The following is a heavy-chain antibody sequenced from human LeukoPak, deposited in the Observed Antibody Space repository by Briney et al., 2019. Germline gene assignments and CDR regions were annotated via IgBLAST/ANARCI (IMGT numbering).Heavy chain of an antibody. D-gene: IGHD3-16*01. Sequence: ASVKVSCTASGGTFSSYAISWVRQAPGQGLEWMGRIIPILGIANYAQKFQGGVTITADKSTSTAYMELSSLRSEDTAVYYCARGRGGYYFDYWGQGTLVTVSS. CDR1: GGTFSSYA. J-gene: IGHJ4*02. V-gene: IGHV1-69*04. CDR2: IIPILGIA. CDR3: ARGRGGYYFDY.